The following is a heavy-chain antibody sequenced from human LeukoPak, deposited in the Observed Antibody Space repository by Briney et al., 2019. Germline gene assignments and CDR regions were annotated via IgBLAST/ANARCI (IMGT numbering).Heavy chain of an antibody. CDR3: ARGGESVYSDY. Sequence: PGGSLRLSCAASGFTVSSNYMSWVRQAPGKGLEWVSVIYSGGSTYYADSVKGRFTISRDNSKNTLYLQMNSLGAEDTAVYYCARGGESVYSDYWGQGTLVTVSS. V-gene: IGHV3-66*01. CDR1: GFTVSSNY. D-gene: IGHD3-16*01. CDR2: IYSGGST. J-gene: IGHJ4*02.